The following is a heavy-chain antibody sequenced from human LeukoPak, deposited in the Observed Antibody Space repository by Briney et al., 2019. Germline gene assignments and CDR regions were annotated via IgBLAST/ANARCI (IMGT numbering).Heavy chain of an antibody. V-gene: IGHV3-30*02. CDR3: AEGSLLEWSKMDV. Sequence: PGGSLRLSCAASGFTFSSYGMHWVRQAPGKGLDWVSFIRYDGSNKYYADSVKGRFTISRDNSKNTLYLQMNSLRGEDTAVYYCAEGSLLEWSKMDVWGKGTTVTVSS. J-gene: IGHJ6*04. CDR1: GFTFSSYG. CDR2: IRYDGSNK. D-gene: IGHD3-3*01.